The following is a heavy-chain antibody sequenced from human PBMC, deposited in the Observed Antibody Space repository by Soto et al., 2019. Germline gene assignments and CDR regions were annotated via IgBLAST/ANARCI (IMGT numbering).Heavy chain of an antibody. J-gene: IGHJ6*02. V-gene: IGHV3-30-3*01. CDR2: IVYDGGNK. Sequence: QVQLVESGGGVVQRGRSLRLSCVASGFSFSSFGMYWVRQAPGKGLEWVAFIVYDGGNKYYADSVKGRFTISRDNSKNTLFVQMNSLRADDTAVYYCARDRGIFGGSSDYYGMDVWGQGTSVTVSS. D-gene: IGHD3-3*01. CDR3: ARDRGIFGGSSDYYGMDV. CDR1: GFSFSSFG.